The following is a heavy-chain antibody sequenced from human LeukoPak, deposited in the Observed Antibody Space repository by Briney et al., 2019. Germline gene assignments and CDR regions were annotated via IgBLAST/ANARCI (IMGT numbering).Heavy chain of an antibody. CDR3: ARAQTVLQLWTTFDY. CDR2: IYNSGST. J-gene: IGHJ4*02. D-gene: IGHD5-18*01. Sequence: SQTLSLTCIVSGGSISRGSYYWNWIRQPAGKGLEWLGRIYNSGSTNYNPSLKSRVTISVDTSKNQFSLKLSSVTAADTAVYYCARAQTVLQLWTTFDYWGQGTLVTVSS. CDR1: GGSISRGSYY. V-gene: IGHV4-61*02.